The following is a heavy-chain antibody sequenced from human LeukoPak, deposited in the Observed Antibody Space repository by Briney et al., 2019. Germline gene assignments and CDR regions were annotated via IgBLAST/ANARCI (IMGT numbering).Heavy chain of an antibody. J-gene: IGHJ4*02. CDR2: ITGSGGRI. D-gene: IGHD3-16*02. CDR3: AKYRDYYFEY. Sequence: AGGSLRLSCAASGFTFSSYSVGWVRQAPGEGLEWVSSITGSGGRIYYADSLKGRFTISRDNSKNTVYLQMNSLRAEDTAVYYCAKYRDYYFEYWGQGTLVTVSS. V-gene: IGHV3-23*01. CDR1: GFTFSSYS.